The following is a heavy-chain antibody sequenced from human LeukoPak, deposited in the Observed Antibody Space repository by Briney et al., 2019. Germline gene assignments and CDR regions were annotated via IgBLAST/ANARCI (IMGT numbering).Heavy chain of an antibody. CDR2: ISGSGGST. V-gene: IGHV3-23*01. CDR1: GFTFSSYA. CDR3: AKDLGTTATWPRDV. D-gene: IGHD2-21*02. Sequence: GGSLRLSCAASGFTFSSYAMRWVRQAPGKGLEWVSGISGSGGSTYYADSVKGRFTISRDNSKNTLYLQMNSLRAEDTAVYYCAKDLGTTATWPRDVWGKGTTVTVSS. J-gene: IGHJ6*04.